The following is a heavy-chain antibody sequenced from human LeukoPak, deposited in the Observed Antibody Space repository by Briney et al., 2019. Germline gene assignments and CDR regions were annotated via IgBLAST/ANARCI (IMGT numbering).Heavy chain of an antibody. V-gene: IGHV6-1*01. CDR2: TYYRSKWYN. CDR3: AREGPIYDYVWGSYRSVYFDY. D-gene: IGHD3-16*02. Sequence: SQTLSLTCAISGDSVSSNSAAWNWIRQSPSRGLEWLGRTYYRSKWYNDYAVSVKSRITINPDTSKNQFSLQLNSVTPEDTAVYYCAREGPIYDYVWGSYRSVYFDYWGQGTLVTVSS. J-gene: IGHJ4*02. CDR1: GDSVSSNSAA.